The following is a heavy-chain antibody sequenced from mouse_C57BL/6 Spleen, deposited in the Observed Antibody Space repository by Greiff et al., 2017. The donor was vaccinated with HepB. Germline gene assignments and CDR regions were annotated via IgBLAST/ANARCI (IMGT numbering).Heavy chain of an antibody. V-gene: IGHV1-81*01. D-gene: IGHD2-4*01. CDR3: ARIDYDYDGGFAY. CDR1: GYTFTSYG. J-gene: IGHJ3*01. CDR2: IYPRSGNT. Sequence: LQESGAELARPGASVTLSCKASGYTFTSYGISWVKQRTGQGLEWIGEIYPRSGNTYYNEKFKGKATLTADKSSSTAYMELRSLTSEDSAVYFCARIDYDYDGGFAYWGQGTLVTVSA.